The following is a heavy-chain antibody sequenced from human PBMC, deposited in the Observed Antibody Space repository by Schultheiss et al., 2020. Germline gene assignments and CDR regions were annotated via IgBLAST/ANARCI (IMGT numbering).Heavy chain of an antibody. J-gene: IGHJ6*02. CDR3: ARGITIFGLYYYGMDV. V-gene: IGHV3-23*01. D-gene: IGHD3-3*01. Sequence: GESLKISCAASGFTFSSYAMSWVRQAPGKGLEWVSAISGSGGSTYYADSVKGRFTISRDNAKNSLYLQMNSLRAEDTAVYYCARGITIFGLYYYGMDVWGQGTTVTVSS. CDR1: GFTFSSYA. CDR2: ISGSGGST.